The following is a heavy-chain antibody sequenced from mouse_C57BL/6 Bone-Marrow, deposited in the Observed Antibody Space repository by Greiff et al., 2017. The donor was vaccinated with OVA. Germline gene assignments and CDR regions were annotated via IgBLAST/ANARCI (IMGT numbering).Heavy chain of an antibody. CDR1: GYTFTSYW. J-gene: IGHJ1*03. Sequence: VQLQQPGAELVRPGSSVKLSCKASGYTFTSYWMHWVKQRPIQGLEWIGNIDPSDSETHYNQKFKDKATLTVDKSSSTAYMQLSSLTSEDSAVYYWASYGNFLYWYVDVWGTGTTVTVSS. CDR3: ASYGNFLYWYVDV. D-gene: IGHD2-1*01. CDR2: IDPSDSET. V-gene: IGHV1-52*01.